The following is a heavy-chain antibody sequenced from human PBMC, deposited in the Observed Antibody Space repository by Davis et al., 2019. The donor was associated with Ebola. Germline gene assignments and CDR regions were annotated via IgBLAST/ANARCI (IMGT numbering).Heavy chain of an antibody. J-gene: IGHJ6*02. CDR3: AGGTMVRGVYYYGMDV. CDR1: GGTFSSYA. D-gene: IGHD3-10*01. CDR2: ISAYNGNT. V-gene: IGHV1-18*01. Sequence: AASVKVSCKASGGTFSSYAISWVRQAPGQGLEWMGWISAYNGNTNYAQKLQGRVTMTTDTSTSTAYMELRSLRSDDTAVYYCAGGTMVRGVYYYGMDVWGQGTTVTVSS.